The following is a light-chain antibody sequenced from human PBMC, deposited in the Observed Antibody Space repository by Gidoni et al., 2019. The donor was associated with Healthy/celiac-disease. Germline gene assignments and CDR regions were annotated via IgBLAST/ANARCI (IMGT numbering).Light chain of an antibody. V-gene: IGKV3-11*01. CDR3: QQRSNWPWLT. CDR2: EAS. J-gene: IGKJ4*01. CDR1: QSVSSY. Sequence: EIVLTQSPATLSLSPGERATLSCRASQSVSSYLAWYQQKPGQAPRLPIYEASNRATGIPARFSGSGSGTDFTLTISSLEPEDFAVYYCQQRSNWPWLTFGGGTKVEIK.